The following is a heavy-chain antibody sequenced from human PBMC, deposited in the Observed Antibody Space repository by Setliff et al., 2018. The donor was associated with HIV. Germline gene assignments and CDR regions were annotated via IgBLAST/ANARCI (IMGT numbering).Heavy chain of an antibody. CDR1: GYIFGSYT. V-gene: IGHV1-3*04. CDR3: AKEGGRYGLDLDY. Sequence: ASVKVSCKASGYIFGSYTMHWVRQAPGQRLEWMGWINTANYKTKYSQKFQGRVTITRDTSASTAYMELSSLRSEDTAVYYCAKEGGRYGLDLDYWGQGTLVTVSS. J-gene: IGHJ4*02. CDR2: INTANYKT. D-gene: IGHD3-16*01.